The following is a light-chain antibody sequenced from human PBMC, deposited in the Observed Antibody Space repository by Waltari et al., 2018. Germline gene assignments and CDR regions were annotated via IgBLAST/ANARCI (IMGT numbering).Light chain of an antibody. J-gene: IGLJ3*02. CDR1: GSNIGAGYD. CDR2: GNY. CDR3: QSYDSSLSGWV. V-gene: IGLV1-40*01. Sequence: QSVLTQPPSVSGAPGQRVTISCTGSGSNIGAGYDVHWYQQLPGTAPKPLIYGNYNRPSGVPDRFAGAKSGTAASLAITGLQAEDEAEYYCQSYDSSLSGWVFGGGTKLTVL.